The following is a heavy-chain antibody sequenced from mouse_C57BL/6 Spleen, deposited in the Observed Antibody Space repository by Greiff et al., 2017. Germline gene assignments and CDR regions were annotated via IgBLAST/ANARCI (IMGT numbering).Heavy chain of an antibody. CDR2: ISNLAYSI. D-gene: IGHD3-1*01. V-gene: IGHV5-15*04. CDR1: GFTFSDYG. CDR3: ARREDRGFAY. J-gene: IGHJ3*01. Sequence: VMLVESGGGLVQPGGSLKLSCAASGFTFSDYGMAWVRQAPRQGPEWVAFISNLAYSIYYADTVTGRFTISRGNAKNTLYLEMNSLRSEDTAMYYCARREDRGFAYWGQGTLVTVSA.